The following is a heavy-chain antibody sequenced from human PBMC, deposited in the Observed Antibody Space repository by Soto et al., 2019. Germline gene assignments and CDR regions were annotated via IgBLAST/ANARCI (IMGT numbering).Heavy chain of an antibody. Sequence: QVQLQQWGAGLLKPSETLSLTCAVYGGSFSGYYWSWIRQPPGKGLEWIGEINHSGSTNYNPSLKSRVTISVDASKNQFSLKLGSVPAADTAVYYCAREGRVGATCFDFWGQGTLVTVSS. V-gene: IGHV4-34*01. CDR2: INHSGST. CDR3: AREGRVGATCFDF. J-gene: IGHJ4*02. D-gene: IGHD1-26*01. CDR1: GGSFSGYY.